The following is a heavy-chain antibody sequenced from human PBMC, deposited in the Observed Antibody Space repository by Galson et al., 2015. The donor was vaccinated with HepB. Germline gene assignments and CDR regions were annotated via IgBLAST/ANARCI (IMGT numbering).Heavy chain of an antibody. J-gene: IGHJ4*02. D-gene: IGHD2/OR15-2a*01. Sequence: SLRLSCAVSGFSATNYWMSWVRQAPGKGLEWVANIKHDGSEKYYVDSVKGRFTISRDNAKNSLYLQMSSLRAEDTAVYYCARNRGGDYWGQGTLVTVSS. CDR1: GFSATNYW. CDR3: ARNRGGDY. V-gene: IGHV3-7*03. CDR2: IKHDGSEK.